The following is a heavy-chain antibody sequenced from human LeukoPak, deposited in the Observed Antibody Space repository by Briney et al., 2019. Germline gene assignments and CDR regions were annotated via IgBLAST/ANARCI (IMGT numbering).Heavy chain of an antibody. Sequence: SETLSLTCTVSGGSISSYSWSWIRQPPGKGLEWAGYVYYTGSINYNPSLKSRVTISVDTSKNQFSLKLSSVTAADTAVYYCARGSSSGSYHPLDPWGQGTLVTVSS. J-gene: IGHJ5*02. V-gene: IGHV4-59*01. D-gene: IGHD3-10*01. CDR3: ARGSSSGSYHPLDP. CDR2: VYYTGSI. CDR1: GGSISSYS.